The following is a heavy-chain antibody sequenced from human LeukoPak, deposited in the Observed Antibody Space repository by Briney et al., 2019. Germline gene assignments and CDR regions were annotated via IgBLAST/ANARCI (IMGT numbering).Heavy chain of an antibody. CDR1: GFTFSSYG. V-gene: IGHV3-23*01. CDR3: ASTLCSDDNCYFDYYYYMDV. CDR2: ISASGDAT. D-gene: IGHD2-15*01. Sequence: GGSLRLSCAASGFTFSSYGMSWVRQAPGKGLECVSIISASGDATKYADSVEGRFTISRDNSKNSLDLQMNSLRAEDTAVYYCASTLCSDDNCYFDYYYYMDVWGKGTTVTISS. J-gene: IGHJ6*03.